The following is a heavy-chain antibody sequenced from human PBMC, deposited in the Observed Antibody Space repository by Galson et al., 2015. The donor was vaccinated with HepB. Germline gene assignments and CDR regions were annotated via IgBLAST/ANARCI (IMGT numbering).Heavy chain of an antibody. CDR2: INPNSGGT. V-gene: IGHV1-2*06. D-gene: IGHD2-21*01. CDR1: GYAFTGYY. Sequence: KVSCKASGYAFTGYYMHWVRQAPGQGLEWMGRINPNSGGTNYAQKFQGRVTMTRHTSISTAYMELSRLRSDDTAVYYCAIDRWGYAFDFWGQGTMVTVSS. CDR3: AIDRWGYAFDF. J-gene: IGHJ3*01.